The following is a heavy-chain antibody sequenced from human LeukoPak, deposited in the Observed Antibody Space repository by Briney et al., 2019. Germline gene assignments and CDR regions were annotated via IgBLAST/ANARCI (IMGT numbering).Heavy chain of an antibody. V-gene: IGHV3-74*01. D-gene: IGHD4-17*01. CDR3: TRDRNDYGDYVVDL. CDR1: RFTFSTYW. Sequence: GGSLRLSCAASRFTFSTYWMHWVRQAPGEGLVWVSRINSDGSSTDYADSVKGRFTISRDNAKNTLYLQMNSLRAEDTAVYYCTRDRNDYGDYVVDLWGQGTLVTVSS. CDR2: INSDGSST. J-gene: IGHJ5*02.